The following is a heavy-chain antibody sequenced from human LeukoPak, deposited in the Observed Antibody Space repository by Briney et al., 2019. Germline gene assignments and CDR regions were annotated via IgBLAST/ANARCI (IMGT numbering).Heavy chain of an antibody. CDR3: ARQLRYNYGMDV. V-gene: IGHV4-39*01. J-gene: IGHJ6*02. Sequence: SETLSLTCTVSGGSISSYFWGWIRQPPGKGLEWIGSIYYSGDTHYNPSLKSRVTISVDTSKNQFSLKLSSVTAADTALFYCARQLRYNYGMDVWGQGTTVTVSS. CDR1: GGSISSYF. D-gene: IGHD3-9*01. CDR2: IYYSGDT.